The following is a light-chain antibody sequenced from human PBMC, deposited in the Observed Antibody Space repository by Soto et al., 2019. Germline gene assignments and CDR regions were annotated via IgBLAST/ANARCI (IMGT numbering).Light chain of an antibody. Sequence: SVMTQSPLSVPVTPGDPASSSCRSSHSLLHSNRYNCLHWYLQKPGQSPQLLIYLGSNRASGVPDRFSGSGSGTDFTLKISRVEAEDVGVYYCMQALQTPLSITFGQGTRLEMK. J-gene: IGKJ5*01. CDR2: LGS. CDR3: MQALQTPLSIT. V-gene: IGKV2-28*01. CDR1: HSLLHSNRYNC.